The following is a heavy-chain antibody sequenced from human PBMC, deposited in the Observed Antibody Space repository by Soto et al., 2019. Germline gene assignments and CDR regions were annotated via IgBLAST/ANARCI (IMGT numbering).Heavy chain of an antibody. CDR1: GDSIISSDFY. D-gene: IGHD3-3*02. J-gene: IGHJ5*02. V-gene: IGHV4-39*01. Sequence: SETLSLTXTVSGDSIISSDFYWGWVRQPPGKGLEWIGSIFYLGSSYYNPSLKSRVTMSVDTSKNQFSLRLRSVTAADTALYFCARHSLALRKNNWSDPWGQGIMVTVSS. CDR2: IFYLGSS. CDR3: ARHSLALRKNNWSDP.